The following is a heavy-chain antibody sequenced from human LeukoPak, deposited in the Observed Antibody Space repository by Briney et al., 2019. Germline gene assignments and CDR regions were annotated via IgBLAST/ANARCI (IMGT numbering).Heavy chain of an antibody. D-gene: IGHD3-22*01. J-gene: IGHJ4*02. CDR3: ARDPPNYYDSSGYPDNLDY. CDR2: IIPILGIA. CDR1: GGTFSSYT. Sequence: SVKVSCKASGGTFSSYTISWVRQAPGQGLEWMGRIIPILGIANYAQKFQGRVTITADKSTSTAYMELSSLRSEDTAVYYCARDPPNYYDSSGYPDNLDYWGQGTLVTVSS. V-gene: IGHV1-69*04.